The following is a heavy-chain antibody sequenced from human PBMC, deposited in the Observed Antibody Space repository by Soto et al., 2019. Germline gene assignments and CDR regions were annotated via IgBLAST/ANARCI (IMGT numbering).Heavy chain of an antibody. V-gene: IGHV4-31*03. CDR2: IYYSGST. J-gene: IGHJ3*02. CDR1: GGSISSGGYY. D-gene: IGHD3-10*01. Sequence: QVQLQESGPGLVKPSQTLSLTCTVSGGSISSGGYYWSWIRQHPGKGLEWIGYIYYSGSTYYTPSLKSRVTISVDTSKNQFSLKLSSVTAADTAVYYCARDSPGSLPFDIWGQGTMVTVSS. CDR3: ARDSPGSLPFDI.